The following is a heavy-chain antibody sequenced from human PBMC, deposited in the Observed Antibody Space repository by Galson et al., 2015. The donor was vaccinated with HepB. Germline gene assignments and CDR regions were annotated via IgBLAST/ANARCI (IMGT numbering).Heavy chain of an antibody. D-gene: IGHD2-21*02. CDR3: VRATAGRVDY. CDR2: FYASGAT. Sequence: SLRLSCAASGFSVTGTYMGWVRQAPGKGLEWVSIFYASGATHYADSVRGRFTVPRDNSKSMLYLQMNIVRADDTAVYYCVRATAGRVDYWGRGTLVSVSS. J-gene: IGHJ4*02. V-gene: IGHV3-66*01. CDR1: GFSVTGTY.